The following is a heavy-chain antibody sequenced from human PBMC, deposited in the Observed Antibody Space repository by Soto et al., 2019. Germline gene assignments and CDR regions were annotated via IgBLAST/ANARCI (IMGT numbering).Heavy chain of an antibody. CDR2: ISYDGSNK. CDR3: ARDYSSRLREQYVQH. Sequence: QVQLVESGGGVVQPGRSLRLSCAASGFTFSSYAMHWVRQAPGKGLEWVAVISYDGSNKYYADSVKGRFTISRDNSKNTLYLQMNSLRAEDTAVYYCARDYSSRLREQYVQHWGQGTLVTVSS. J-gene: IGHJ1*01. V-gene: IGHV3-30-3*01. CDR1: GFTFSSYA. D-gene: IGHD4-17*01.